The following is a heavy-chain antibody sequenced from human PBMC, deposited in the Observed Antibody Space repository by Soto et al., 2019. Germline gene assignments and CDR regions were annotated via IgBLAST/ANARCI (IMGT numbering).Heavy chain of an antibody. J-gene: IGHJ4*02. V-gene: IGHV4-59*01. CDR2: TYYSGST. Sequence: SETLSLTCTVSGGSMIAYYWNWMRQPPGKGLQWIGYTYYSGSTTYNPSLKSRVTISVDSSKNQFSLKLDSVTPADTAVYYCTRVRGTAGKRYFDYWGPGTLVTVSS. CDR3: TRVRGTAGKRYFDY. CDR1: GGSMIAYY. D-gene: IGHD6-13*01.